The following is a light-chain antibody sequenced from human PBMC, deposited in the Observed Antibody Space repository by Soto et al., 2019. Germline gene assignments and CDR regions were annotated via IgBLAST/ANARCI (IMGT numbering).Light chain of an antibody. V-gene: IGKV1-39*01. J-gene: IGKJ1*01. CDR3: QQSYSTPCT. Sequence: DIQMTQSPSSLSASVGDRVTITCRASQSISSYLNRYQQKPGKAPKLLIYAASSLHSGVPSRFSGSGSGTDFTLTISSLQPDDLATYYYQQSYSTPCTFGQGTKVYIK. CDR1: QSISSY. CDR2: AAS.